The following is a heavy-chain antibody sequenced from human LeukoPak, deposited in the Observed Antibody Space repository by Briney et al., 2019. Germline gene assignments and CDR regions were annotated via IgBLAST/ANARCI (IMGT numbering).Heavy chain of an antibody. V-gene: IGHV1-18*01. CDR2: ISAYNGNT. CDR1: GYTFTSYG. J-gene: IGHJ6*02. Sequence: ASVKVSCKASGYTFTSYGISWVRQAPGQGLEWMGWISAYNGNTNYAQKLQGRVTMTTDTSTSTAYMELRSLRSDDTAVHYCARDPKDIVVVPAVYYYYGMDVWGQGTTVTVSS. CDR3: ARDPKDIVVVPAVYYYYGMDV. D-gene: IGHD2-2*01.